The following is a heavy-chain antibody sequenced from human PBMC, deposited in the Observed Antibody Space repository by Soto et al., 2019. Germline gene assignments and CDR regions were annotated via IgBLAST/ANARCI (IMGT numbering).Heavy chain of an antibody. Sequence: SETLSLTCTVSGGSINSSSYYWGWIRQHPGKGLEWIGYIYYSGSTYYNPSLKSRVTISVDTSKNQFSLKLSSVTAADTAVYYCAGDRHDSSGYRVDYWGQGTLVTVSS. D-gene: IGHD3-22*01. V-gene: IGHV4-31*03. CDR1: GGSINSSSYY. CDR3: AGDRHDSSGYRVDY. J-gene: IGHJ4*02. CDR2: IYYSGST.